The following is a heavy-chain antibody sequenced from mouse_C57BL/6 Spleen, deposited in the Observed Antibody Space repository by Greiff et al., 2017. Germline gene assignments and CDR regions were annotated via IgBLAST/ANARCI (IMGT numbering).Heavy chain of an antibody. CDR2: IDPETGGT. Sequence: VQLQQSGAELVRPGASVTLSCKASGYTFTDYEMHWVKQTPVHGLEWIGAIDPETGGTAYNQKFKGKAILTADESSSTAYMELRSLTSEDSAVYYCTRPVYYRKPWFAYGGQGTLVTVSA. CDR1: GYTFTDYE. J-gene: IGHJ3*01. D-gene: IGHD2-14*01. V-gene: IGHV1-15*01. CDR3: TRPVYYRKPWFAY.